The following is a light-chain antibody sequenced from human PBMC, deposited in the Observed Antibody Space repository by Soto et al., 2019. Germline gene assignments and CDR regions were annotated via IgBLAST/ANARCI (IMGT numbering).Light chain of an antibody. CDR1: QSVLYSSNNKNY. J-gene: IGKJ3*01. CDR3: QQYLTTPSFT. Sequence: DIVMTQSPESLAVSLGERATINCKSSQSVLYSSNNKNYLAWYQHKPGQPPKLLIYWASTRESGVPDRFSGSGSGTDFTLTISSLQAEDVAVYFCQQYLTTPSFTFGPGTKVDIK. V-gene: IGKV4-1*01. CDR2: WAS.